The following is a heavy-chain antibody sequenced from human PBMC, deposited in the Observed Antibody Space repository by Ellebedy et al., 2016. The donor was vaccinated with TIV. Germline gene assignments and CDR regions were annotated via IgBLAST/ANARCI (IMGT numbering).Heavy chain of an antibody. D-gene: IGHD6-19*01. CDR2: IRGGGANT. CDR1: GFTFSSYG. CDR3: AKASRYSSGWYFLS. V-gene: IGHV3-23*01. J-gene: IGHJ4*02. Sequence: PGGSLRLSCAASGFTFSSYGMHWVRQAPGKGLEWVSAIRGGGANTYYADSMTGRFTISRDNSKNTLYLQMSGLRAEDTAQYYCAKASRYSSGWYFLSWGRGTLVTVSA.